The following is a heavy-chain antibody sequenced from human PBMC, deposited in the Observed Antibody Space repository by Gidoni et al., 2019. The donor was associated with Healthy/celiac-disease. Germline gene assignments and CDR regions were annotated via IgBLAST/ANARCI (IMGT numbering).Heavy chain of an antibody. CDR2: ISGSGGRT. CDR1: GFTFSSYA. V-gene: IGHV3-23*01. CDR3: AKKPYSSGQGGWFDP. D-gene: IGHD6-19*01. Sequence: EVQLLESGGGLVQPGGSLRLSCAASGFTFSSYAMSWVRQAPGKGLEWVSAISGSGGRTYYADSGKGRFTISRDNSKNTLYLQMNSLRAEDTAVYYCAKKPYSSGQGGWFDPWGQGTLVTVSS. J-gene: IGHJ5*02.